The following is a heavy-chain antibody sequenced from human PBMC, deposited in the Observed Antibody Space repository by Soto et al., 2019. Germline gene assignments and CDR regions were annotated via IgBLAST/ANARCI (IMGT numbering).Heavy chain of an antibody. CDR1: GFTFSSYW. V-gene: IGHV3-74*01. CDR3: ARVRCSSTSCPHYYYYGMDV. Sequence: GGSLRLSCAASGFTFSSYWMHWVRQAPGKGLVWVSRINSDGSSTSYAGSVKGRFTISRDNAKNTLYLQMNSLRAEDTAVYYCARVRCSSTSCPHYYYYGMDVWGQGTTVTVSS. D-gene: IGHD2-2*01. J-gene: IGHJ6*02. CDR2: INSDGSST.